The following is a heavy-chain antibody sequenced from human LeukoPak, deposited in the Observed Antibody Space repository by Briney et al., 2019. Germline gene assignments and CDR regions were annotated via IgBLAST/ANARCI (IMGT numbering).Heavy chain of an antibody. J-gene: IGHJ6*02. CDR3: ARQAEAMDV. V-gene: IGHV4-39*01. Sequence: SETLSLTRTVSGGSVSSSNDYWGWVRQPPGKGLEWIGTIYHIGGTHYNPSLKSRATMSVDTSKHQFSLKLSSVTAADTAVYYCARQAEAMDVWGQGTTVTVSS. CDR2: IYHIGGT. D-gene: IGHD6-19*01. CDR1: GGSVSSSNDY.